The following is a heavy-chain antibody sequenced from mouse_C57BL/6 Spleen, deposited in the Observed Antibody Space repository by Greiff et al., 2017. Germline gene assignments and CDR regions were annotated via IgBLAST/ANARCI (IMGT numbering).Heavy chain of an antibody. CDR3: ARSDSSGYLDY. V-gene: IGHV1-52*01. CDR1: GYTFTSYW. CDR2: IDPSDSET. D-gene: IGHD3-2*02. J-gene: IGHJ4*01. Sequence: QVQLQQPGAELVRPGSSVKLSCTASGYTFTSYWMHWVKQRPIQGLEWIGNIDPSDSETHYNQKFKDKATLTVDKSSSTAYMQLSSLTSEDSAVYYCARSDSSGYLDYWGQGTSVTVSS.